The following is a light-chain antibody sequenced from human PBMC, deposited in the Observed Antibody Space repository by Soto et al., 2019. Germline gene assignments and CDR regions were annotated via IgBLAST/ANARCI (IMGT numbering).Light chain of an antibody. V-gene: IGKV3-11*01. CDR2: DVS. Sequence: IVLTQSPATLSLSPGERAALSCRASQNISSYLIWYQQKPGQAPRLLMYDVSNRATGIPARFSGSGSGTDFTLTISSLEPEDLAVYYCQQRSNWPRTFGQGTKVEIK. CDR3: QQRSNWPRT. CDR1: QNISSY. J-gene: IGKJ1*01.